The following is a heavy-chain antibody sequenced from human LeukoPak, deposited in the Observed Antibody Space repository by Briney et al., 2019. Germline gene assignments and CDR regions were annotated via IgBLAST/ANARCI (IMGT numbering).Heavy chain of an antibody. D-gene: IGHD5-12*01. J-gene: IGHJ4*02. CDR3: ARAQHSGYERYQYYFDY. V-gene: IGHV3-74*01. CDR1: GFTFSSYW. CDR2: INSDGSST. Sequence: GGSLRLSCAASGFTFSSYWMHWVRQAPGKGLVWVSRINSDGSSTNYADSVKGRFTISRDNAKDTLYLQMNSLRAEDTAVYYCARAQHSGYERYQYYFDYWGQGTLVTVSS.